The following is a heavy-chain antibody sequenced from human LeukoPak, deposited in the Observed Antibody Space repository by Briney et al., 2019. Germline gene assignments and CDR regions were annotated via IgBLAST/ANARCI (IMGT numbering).Heavy chain of an antibody. Sequence: SETLSLTCTVSGGSISSYYWSWIRQPPGKGLEWIGYIYYSGSTNYNPSLKSRVTISVDTSKNQFSLKLSSVTAADTAVYYCAREGSRPYSSSWYEGYFQHWGQGTLVTVSS. CDR2: IYYSGST. CDR1: GGSISSYY. J-gene: IGHJ1*01. CDR3: AREGSRPYSSSWYEGYFQH. V-gene: IGHV4-59*01. D-gene: IGHD6-13*01.